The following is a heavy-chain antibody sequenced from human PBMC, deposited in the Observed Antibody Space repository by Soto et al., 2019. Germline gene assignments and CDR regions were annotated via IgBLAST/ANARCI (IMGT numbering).Heavy chain of an antibody. D-gene: IGHD3-10*01. V-gene: IGHV4-59*12. Sequence: SETLSLTCTVSGGSMTGYYWSWIRQPPGKGLEWIGYIYYSGSANSNPSLKSRVTISVDTSKNQFSLKLSSVTAADTAVYYCARGGVLLWCGELFPINYSVMYVWAQETTVPVSS. J-gene: IGHJ6*02. CDR1: GGSMTGYY. CDR3: ARGGVLLWCGELFPINYSVMYV. CDR2: IYYSGSA.